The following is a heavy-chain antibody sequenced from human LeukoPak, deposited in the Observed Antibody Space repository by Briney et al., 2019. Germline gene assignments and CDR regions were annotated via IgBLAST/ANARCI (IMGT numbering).Heavy chain of an antibody. J-gene: IGHJ5*02. CDR2: ISYTGST. Sequence: PSETLSLTCSVSGGSMSNNYWGWIRQPPGKGLEWIGYISYTGSTSYTPSLKSRVTIFLETPRNQFSLEVSSVIAADTAVYYCARHEPYYLPRGFDPWGQGTLVTVSS. D-gene: IGHD3-10*01. V-gene: IGHV4-59*08. CDR1: GGSMSNNY. CDR3: ARHEPYYLPRGFDP.